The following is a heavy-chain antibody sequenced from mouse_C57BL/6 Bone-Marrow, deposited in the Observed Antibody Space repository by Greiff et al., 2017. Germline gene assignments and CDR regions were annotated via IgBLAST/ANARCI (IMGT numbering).Heavy chain of an antibody. CDR3: ARSRDSSGYDYAMDY. CDR1: GYSITSDY. Sequence: EVKLMESGPGLAKPSQTLSLTCSVTGYSITSDYWNWIRKFPGNKLEYMGYISYSGSTYYNPSLKSRISITRDTSKNQYYLQLNSVTTEDTATYYCARSRDSSGYDYAMDYWGQGTSVTVSS. D-gene: IGHD3-2*02. CDR2: ISYSGST. J-gene: IGHJ4*01. V-gene: IGHV3-8*01.